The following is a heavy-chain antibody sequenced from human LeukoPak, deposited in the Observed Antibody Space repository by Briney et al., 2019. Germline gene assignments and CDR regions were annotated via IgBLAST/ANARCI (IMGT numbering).Heavy chain of an antibody. CDR1: GGSFSGYH. CDR3: ARGQGTVTTH. V-gene: IGHV4-34*01. Sequence: SETLSLTCAVYGGSFSGYHWSWIRQPPGKGLEWIGEINHSGSANYNPSLMSRVTISLDTSKNHFSLNLSSVTAADTAVYYCARGQGTVTTHWGQGTLVTVSS. CDR2: INHSGSA. J-gene: IGHJ4*02. D-gene: IGHD4-11*01.